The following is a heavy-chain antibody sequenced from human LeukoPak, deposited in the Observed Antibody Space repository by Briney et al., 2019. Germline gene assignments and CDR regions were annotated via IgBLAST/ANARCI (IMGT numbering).Heavy chain of an antibody. D-gene: IGHD3-22*01. Sequence: SETLSLTCTVSGGSISSYYWSWIRQPPGKGLEWIGYIYYSGSTNYNPSLKSQVTISVDTSKNQFSLKLSSVTAADTAVHYCARDSSGYYSFWGQGTLVTVSS. CDR2: IYYSGST. CDR3: ARDSSGYYSF. J-gene: IGHJ4*02. V-gene: IGHV4-59*01. CDR1: GGSISSYY.